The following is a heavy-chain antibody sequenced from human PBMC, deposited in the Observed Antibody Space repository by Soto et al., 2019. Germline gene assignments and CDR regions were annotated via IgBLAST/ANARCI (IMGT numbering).Heavy chain of an antibody. J-gene: IGHJ4*02. V-gene: IGHV1-3*01. CDR2: INAGNGNT. CDR3: ARDCGGDCYHLFDY. Sequence: ASVKVSCKASGYTFTSYAMHWVRQAPGQRLEWMGWINAGNGNTKYSQKFQGRVTITRDTSASTAYMELSSLRSDDTAVYYCARDCGGDCYHLFDYWGQGTLVTVSS. CDR1: GYTFTSYA. D-gene: IGHD2-21*02.